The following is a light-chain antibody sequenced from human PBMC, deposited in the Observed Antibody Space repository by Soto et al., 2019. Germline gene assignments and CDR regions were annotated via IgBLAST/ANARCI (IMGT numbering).Light chain of an antibody. CDR1: SSNIGADYD. CDR2: GNN. V-gene: IGLV1-40*01. CDR3: QSYDSSLSGSV. J-gene: IGLJ1*01. Sequence: QSVLTQLPSVSGAPGQRVTISCTGSSSNIGADYDVHWYQQIPGTAPKFLIYGNNNRPSGVPDRFSGSKSGTSASLAITGLQAEDEADYYCQSYDSSLSGSVFGTGTKVTVL.